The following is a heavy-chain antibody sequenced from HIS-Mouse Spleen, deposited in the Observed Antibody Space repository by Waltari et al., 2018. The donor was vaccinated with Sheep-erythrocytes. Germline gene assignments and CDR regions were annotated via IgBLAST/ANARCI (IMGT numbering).Heavy chain of an antibody. Sequence: QLQLQESGPGLVKPSETLSLTCTVSGGSISSSSYYWGWIRQPPGKGLEWIGSIYYSGSTDYNPSLKSRVTRSVDTSKNQFSLELSPVTAADTAVYYCAREIPYSSSWYDWYFDLWGRGTLVTVSS. CDR2: IYYSGST. V-gene: IGHV4-39*07. D-gene: IGHD6-13*01. J-gene: IGHJ2*01. CDR1: GGSISSSSYY. CDR3: AREIPYSSSWYDWYFDL.